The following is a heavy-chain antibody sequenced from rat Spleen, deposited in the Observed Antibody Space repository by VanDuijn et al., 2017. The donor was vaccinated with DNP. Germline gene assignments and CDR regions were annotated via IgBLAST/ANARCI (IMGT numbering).Heavy chain of an antibody. V-gene: IGHV5-25*01. D-gene: IGHD1-9*01. J-gene: IGHJ2*01. CDR1: GFIFSNYD. Sequence: EVQMVESGGGLVQPGGSLKLSCAASGFIFSNYDMAWVRQAPTKGLEWVASISHSGGITYYRDSVKGRFTVSRDNAKSTLYLQMDSLRSEDTATYYCARRYYGYNYFDYWGQGVMVTVSS. CDR2: ISHSGGIT. CDR3: ARRYYGYNYFDY.